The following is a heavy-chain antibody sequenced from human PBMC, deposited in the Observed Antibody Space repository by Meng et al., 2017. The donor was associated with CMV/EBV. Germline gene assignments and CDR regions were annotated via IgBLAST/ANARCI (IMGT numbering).Heavy chain of an antibody. CDR3: ARDREAAAGTLNRFDP. J-gene: IGHJ5*02. CDR2: IIPILGIA. V-gene: IGHV1-69*04. Sequence: SVKVSCKASGGTFSSYTISWVRQAPGQGLEWMGRIIPILGIANYAQKFQGRVTITADKSTSTAYMELSSLRSEDTAVYYCARDREAAAGTLNRFDPWGQGTLVTVSS. CDR1: GGTFSSYT. D-gene: IGHD6-13*01.